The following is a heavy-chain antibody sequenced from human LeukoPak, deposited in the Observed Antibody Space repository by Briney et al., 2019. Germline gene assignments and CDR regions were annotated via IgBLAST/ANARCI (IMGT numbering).Heavy chain of an antibody. Sequence: KSSETLSLTCTVSGGSISSYYWSWIRQPPGKGLEWIGYIYYSGSTNYNPSLKSRVTISVDTSKNQFSLKLSSVTAADTAVYYCARLVWNYGGMDVWGQGTTVTVSS. CDR3: ARLVWNYGGMDV. D-gene: IGHD1-1*01. V-gene: IGHV4-59*08. J-gene: IGHJ6*02. CDR1: GGSISSYY. CDR2: IYYSGST.